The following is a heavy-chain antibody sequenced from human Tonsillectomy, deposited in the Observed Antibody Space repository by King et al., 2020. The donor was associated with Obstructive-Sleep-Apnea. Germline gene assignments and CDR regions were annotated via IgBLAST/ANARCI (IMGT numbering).Heavy chain of an antibody. CDR2: IYYSGST. Sequence: QLQESGPGLVKPSETLSLTCTVSGGSISSSSYYWGWIRQPPGKGLEWNGSIYYSGSTNYNPSLKSRVTISIDTSKNQFSLKLSSVTAADTAVYYCARVPYITGWSGWFDPWGQGTLVTVSS. D-gene: IGHD6-19*01. CDR1: GGSISSSSYY. CDR3: ARVPYITGWSGWFDP. J-gene: IGHJ5*02. V-gene: IGHV4-39*07.